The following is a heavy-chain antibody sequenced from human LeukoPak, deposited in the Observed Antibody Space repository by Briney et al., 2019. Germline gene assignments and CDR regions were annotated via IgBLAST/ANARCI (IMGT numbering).Heavy chain of an antibody. CDR1: GFTVSSNY. J-gene: IGHJ5*02. CDR2: IYSGGRT. D-gene: IGHD1-26*01. CDR3: TRHWGGSPLGWFDP. Sequence: PGGSLRLSCAASGFTVSSNYMSWVRQAPGKGLEWVSVIYSGGRTYYADSVKGRFTISRDNSKNTLYLQMNSLRAEDTAVYYCTRHWGGSPLGWFDPWGQGTLVTVSS. V-gene: IGHV3-66*04.